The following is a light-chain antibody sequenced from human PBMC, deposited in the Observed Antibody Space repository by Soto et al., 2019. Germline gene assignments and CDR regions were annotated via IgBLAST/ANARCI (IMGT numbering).Light chain of an antibody. CDR3: HTYNSYSEA. Sequence: DIQMTQSPSTLSASVGDRITITCRASQSVSRRLAWFQQKPGKAPKLLIYDASSLESGVPSRFSGRGSGTEFTLTISSLQPDDCATYYCHTYNSYSEAFGQGTKVELK. J-gene: IGKJ1*01. V-gene: IGKV1-5*01. CDR1: QSVSRR. CDR2: DAS.